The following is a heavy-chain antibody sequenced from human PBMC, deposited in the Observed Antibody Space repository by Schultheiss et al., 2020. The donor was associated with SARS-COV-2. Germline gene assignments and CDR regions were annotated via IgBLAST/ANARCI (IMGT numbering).Heavy chain of an antibody. J-gene: IGHJ6*02. D-gene: IGHD2-2*01. CDR1: GGSFSGYY. CDR2: INHSGST. Sequence: SETLSLTCAVYGGSFSGYYWSWIRQPPGKGLEWIGEINHSGSTNYNPSLKSRVTISVDTSKNQFSLNLSSVTAADTAVYYCARGVHGVVPGPLGLGPWYYYYGVDVWGQETTVTVSS. CDR3: ARGVHGVVPGPLGLGPWYYYYGVDV. V-gene: IGHV4-34*01.